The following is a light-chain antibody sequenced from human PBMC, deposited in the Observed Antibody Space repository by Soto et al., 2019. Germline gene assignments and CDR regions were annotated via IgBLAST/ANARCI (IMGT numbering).Light chain of an antibody. J-gene: IGLJ3*02. CDR3: QSYDSSINWV. CDR2: EDN. V-gene: IGLV6-57*03. Sequence: NSMLTQPHSVSESPGKTVTISCTRSSGSIASNYVQWYQQRPGSAPTTVIYEDNQRPSGVPDRFSGSIDSSSNSASLTISGLKTEDEADYYCQSYDSSINWVFGGGTKVTVL. CDR1: SGSIASNY.